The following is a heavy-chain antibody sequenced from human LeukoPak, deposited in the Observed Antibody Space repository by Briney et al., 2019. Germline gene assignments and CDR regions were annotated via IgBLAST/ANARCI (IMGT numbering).Heavy chain of an antibody. Sequence: PGGSLRLSCAASGFTFNNYVMNWVRQAPGKGLEWVSAISGSGGSTYYADSVKGRFTISRDNSKNTLYLQMNSLRAEDTAVYYCAKLVTTVTVWDYWGQGTLVTVSS. D-gene: IGHD4-11*01. CDR1: GFTFNNYV. CDR2: ISGSGGST. J-gene: IGHJ4*02. V-gene: IGHV3-23*01. CDR3: AKLVTTVTVWDY.